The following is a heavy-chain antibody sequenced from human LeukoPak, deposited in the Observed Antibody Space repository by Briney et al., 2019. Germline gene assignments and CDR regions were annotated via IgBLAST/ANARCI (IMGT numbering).Heavy chain of an antibody. D-gene: IGHD2-15*01. CDR1: GYTFTGYY. V-gene: IGHV1-2*02. CDR3: ARASTPGAFDI. Sequence: ASVKVSCKASGYTFTGYYMHWVRQAPGQGLEWMGWINPNSGGTNYAQKFQGRVTMTRDTPISTAYMELSRLRSDDTAVCYCARASTPGAFDIWGQGTMVTVSS. J-gene: IGHJ3*02. CDR2: INPNSGGT.